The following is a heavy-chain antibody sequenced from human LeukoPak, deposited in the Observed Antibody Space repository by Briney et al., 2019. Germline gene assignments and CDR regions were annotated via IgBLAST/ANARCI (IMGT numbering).Heavy chain of an antibody. D-gene: IGHD6-19*01. CDR2: INPSGGTT. CDR1: GYTFTSYH. V-gene: IGHV1-46*01. J-gene: IGHJ4*02. CDR3: TVRDPYSSGWYDY. Sequence: ASVKGSCKASGYTFTSYHMHWVRQAPGQGLEWMGIINPSGGTTNYAQKFRGRVTMTRDMSTSTAYMELSSLRSEDTAVYYCTVRDPYSSGWYDYWGQGTLVTVSS.